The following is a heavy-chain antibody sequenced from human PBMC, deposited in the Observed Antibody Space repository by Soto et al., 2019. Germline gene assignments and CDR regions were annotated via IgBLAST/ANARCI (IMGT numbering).Heavy chain of an antibody. D-gene: IGHD2-15*01. J-gene: IGHJ6*02. CDR1: GGTFSSYA. Sequence: SVKVSCKASGGTFSSYAISWVRQAPGQGLEWMGGIIPIFGTANYAQKFQGRVTITADESTSTAYMELSSLRSEDTAVYYCAREDCSGGSCSTNNYYYYGMDVWGQGTTVTVSS. V-gene: IGHV1-69*13. CDR3: AREDCSGGSCSTNNYYYYGMDV. CDR2: IIPIFGTA.